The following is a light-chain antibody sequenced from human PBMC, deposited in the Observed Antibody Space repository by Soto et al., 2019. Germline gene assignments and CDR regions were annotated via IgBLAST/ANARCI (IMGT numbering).Light chain of an antibody. J-gene: IGKJ4*01. CDR1: QSVSSN. CDR2: GAS. CDR3: QQRRNWPLT. Sequence: EIVLTQSAATLSFSPGERATLSCRASQSVSSNLAWYQQKPGQAPRLLIYGASNRATGIPARFSGSGSGTDFTLTITSLEPEDFAVYYCQQRRNWPLTFGGGTKVEIK. V-gene: IGKV3-11*01.